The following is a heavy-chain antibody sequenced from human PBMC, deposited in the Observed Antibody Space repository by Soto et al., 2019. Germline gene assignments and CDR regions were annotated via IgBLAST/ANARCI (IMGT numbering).Heavy chain of an antibody. CDR3: AKSTGGTANGMDV. CDR1: GFTFDDYG. V-gene: IGHV3-9*01. D-gene: IGHD2-8*02. Sequence: EVQLVESGGGLVQAGRSLRLSCAASGFTFDDYGMHWVRQAPGKGLEWVSGISFYSGSIGYADSVKGRFTISRDNAKKSLYLQMNSLRAEDTAFYYCAKSTGGTANGMDVWGQGTTVTVSS. J-gene: IGHJ6*02. CDR2: ISFYSGSI.